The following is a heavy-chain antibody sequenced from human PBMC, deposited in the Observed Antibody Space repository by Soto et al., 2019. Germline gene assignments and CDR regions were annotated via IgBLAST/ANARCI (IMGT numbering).Heavy chain of an antibody. V-gene: IGHV1-3*01. CDR2: INAANGNT. J-gene: IGHJ6*03. D-gene: IGHD4-17*01. CDR3: ARSFMSHTDYAYVQYMDV. CDR1: GYSFTNYA. Sequence: QVQLVQSGAEVKKPGASVKVSCKASGYSFTNYAMHWVRQAPGQRLEWMGWINAANGNTKYSQKFQVRVTITRDTSASTGYMELSSLRFEDTAVYYCARSFMSHTDYAYVQYMDVWGKGTTVTVSS.